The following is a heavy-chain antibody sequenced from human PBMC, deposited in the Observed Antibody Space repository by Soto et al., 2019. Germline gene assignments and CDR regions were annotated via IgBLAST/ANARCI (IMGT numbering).Heavy chain of an antibody. J-gene: IGHJ4*02. D-gene: IGHD3-22*01. CDR2: ISAGGGNT. V-gene: IGHV3-23*01. CDR3: ANRAYYDISGYYEYYFNH. CDR1: GFTFSNYG. Sequence: EVQLLESGGGLVQPGGSLRLSCAASGFTFSNYGMSWVRQAPGKGLEWVSGISAGGGNTYYADSVNGRFTLSRENSRNTLYMQMTRLRDEETAVYYCANRAYYDISGYYEYYFNHWGQGSLVTVSS.